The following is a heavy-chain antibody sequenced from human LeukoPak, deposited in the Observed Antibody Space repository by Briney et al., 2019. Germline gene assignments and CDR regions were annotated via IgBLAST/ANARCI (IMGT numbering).Heavy chain of an antibody. CDR1: GFTVSSNY. Sequence: TGGSLRLSCAASGFTVSSNYMSWVRQAPGKGLEWVSVIYSGGSTYYADSVKGRFTISRDNSKNTLYLQMNSLRAEDTAVYYCARLLGYCSSTSCSNWFDPWGQGTLVTVSS. J-gene: IGHJ5*02. CDR3: ARLLGYCSSTSCSNWFDP. D-gene: IGHD2-2*01. V-gene: IGHV3-53*01. CDR2: IYSGGST.